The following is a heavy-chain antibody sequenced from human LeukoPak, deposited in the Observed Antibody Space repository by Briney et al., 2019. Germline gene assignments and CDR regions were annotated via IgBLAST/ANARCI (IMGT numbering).Heavy chain of an antibody. CDR1: GGSFSGYY. D-gene: IGHD3-22*01. CDR3: ARVGYYDSSGYRXMIDY. Sequence: PSETLSLTCAVYGGSFSGYYWSWIRQPPGKGLELIGEINHSGSTNYNPSLKSRVTISVDTSKNQFSLKLSSVTAADTAVYYCARVGYYDSSGYRXMIDYWGQGTLVTVSS. J-gene: IGHJ4*02. V-gene: IGHV4-34*01. CDR2: INHSGST.